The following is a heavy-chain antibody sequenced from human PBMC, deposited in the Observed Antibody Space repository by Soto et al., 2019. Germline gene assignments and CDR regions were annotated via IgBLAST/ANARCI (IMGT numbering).Heavy chain of an antibody. D-gene: IGHD3-10*01. J-gene: IGHJ6*02. CDR3: ATHRAVLYYYYYGMDV. CDR2: IYPGDSDT. CDR1: GYSFTSYW. Sequence: GESLKISCRGLGYSFTSYWIGWVRQMPGKGLEWMGIIYPGDSDTRYNPSFRGQVTISADKSISTAYLQWSSLKASDTAMYYCATHRAVLYYYYYGMDVWGQGTTVTVSS. V-gene: IGHV5-51*01.